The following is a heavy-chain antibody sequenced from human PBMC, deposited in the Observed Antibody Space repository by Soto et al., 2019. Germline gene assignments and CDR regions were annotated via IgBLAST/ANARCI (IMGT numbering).Heavy chain of an antibody. CDR1: GFTFSSYG. Sequence: QVQLVESGGGVVQPGRSLRLSCAASGFTFSSYGMHWVRQAPGKGLEWVAVISYDGSNKYYADSVKGRFTISRDNSKNTLYLQMNSLRAEDTAVYYCAKDAAVATIPLFDHWGQGTLVTVSS. V-gene: IGHV3-30*18. D-gene: IGHD5-12*01. CDR3: AKDAAVATIPLFDH. CDR2: ISYDGSNK. J-gene: IGHJ4*02.